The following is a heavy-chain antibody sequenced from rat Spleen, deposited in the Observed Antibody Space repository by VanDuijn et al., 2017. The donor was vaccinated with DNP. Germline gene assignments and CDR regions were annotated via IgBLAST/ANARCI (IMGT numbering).Heavy chain of an antibody. CDR3: ASPHGYILFDY. D-gene: IGHD1-2*01. V-gene: IGHV5-25*01. J-gene: IGHJ2*01. CDR2: ISSDGGHT. CDR1: GFTFSDYY. Sequence: EVQLVESGGGLVSPGRSLKLSCAGSGFTFSDYYMAWVRQAPTKGLDWVASISSDGGHTYYRDSVKGRFTISRDNAKSTLYLQMDSLRSEDTATYYCASPHGYILFDYWGQGVMVTVSS.